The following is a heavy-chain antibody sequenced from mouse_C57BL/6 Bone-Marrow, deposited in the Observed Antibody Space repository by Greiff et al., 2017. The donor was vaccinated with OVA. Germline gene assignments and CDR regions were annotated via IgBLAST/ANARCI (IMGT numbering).Heavy chain of an antibody. V-gene: IGHV1-64*01. Sequence: VQLQQPGAELVKPGASVKLSCKASGYTFTSYWMHWVKQRPGQCLEWIGMIHPNSGSTNYNEKFKSKATLTVDKSSSTAYMQLSSLTSEDSAVYYCARGAYYYGSSYDWYSDVWGTGTTVTVSS. J-gene: IGHJ1*03. CDR3: ARGAYYYGSSYDWYSDV. D-gene: IGHD1-1*01. CDR1: GYTFTSYW. CDR2: IHPNSGST.